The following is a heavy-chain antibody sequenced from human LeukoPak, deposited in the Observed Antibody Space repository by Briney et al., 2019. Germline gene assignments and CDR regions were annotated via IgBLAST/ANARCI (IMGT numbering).Heavy chain of an antibody. J-gene: IGHJ6*02. CDR2: ISTYNGDT. V-gene: IGHV1-18*01. D-gene: IGHD3-3*01. CDR3: ARGIDFGVVSPTLDYHGMDV. Sequence: GASVKVSCKTSGYTFTRYAISWVRQAPGQGLEWMGWISTYNGDTKYAQKLQGRVTMTTDTSTSTAYMELRNLRSDDTAVYYCARGIDFGVVSPTLDYHGMDVWGQGTTVTVSS. CDR1: GYTFTRYA.